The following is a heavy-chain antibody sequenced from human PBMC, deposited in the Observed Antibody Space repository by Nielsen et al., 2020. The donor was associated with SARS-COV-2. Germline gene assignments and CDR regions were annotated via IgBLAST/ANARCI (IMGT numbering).Heavy chain of an antibody. CDR1: GGSFSGYY. CDR2: INHSGST. V-gene: IGHV4-34*01. CDR3: ASPLVRTY. Sequence: SQTLSLTCAVYGGSFSGYYWSWIRQPPGKGLEWIGEINHSGSTNYNPSLKSRVTISVDTSKNQFSLKLSSVTAADMAGYYCASPLVRTYWGQGTLVTVSS. D-gene: IGHD2-8*01. J-gene: IGHJ4*02.